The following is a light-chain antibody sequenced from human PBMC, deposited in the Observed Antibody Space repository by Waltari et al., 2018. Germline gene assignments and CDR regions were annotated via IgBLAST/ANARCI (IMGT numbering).Light chain of an antibody. CDR2: EVS. CDR3: CSYAGGGTFV. Sequence: QSALTQPAPVSGSPGQSTTIPCPGTNRDLGRYNLVSWYQQHPGKAPKFMIYEVSKRPSGVSNRFSGSKSGNTASLTISEIQAEDEADYYCCSYAGGGTFVFGTGTKVTVL. J-gene: IGLJ1*01. CDR1: NRDLGRYNL. V-gene: IGLV2-23*02.